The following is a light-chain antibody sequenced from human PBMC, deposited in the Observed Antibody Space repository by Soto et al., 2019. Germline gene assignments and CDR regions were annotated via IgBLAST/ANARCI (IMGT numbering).Light chain of an antibody. Sequence: QSALTQPASVSGSPGQSITISCTGTGSDVGSYKYVSWYQQHPGKAPNPIIFEVSNRPSGVSDRFSGSKSGNTASLTISGLQAEDEADYYCSSYTSISSLGVFGTGTKLTVL. V-gene: IGLV2-14*01. CDR2: EVS. J-gene: IGLJ1*01. CDR1: GSDVGSYKY. CDR3: SSYTSISSLGV.